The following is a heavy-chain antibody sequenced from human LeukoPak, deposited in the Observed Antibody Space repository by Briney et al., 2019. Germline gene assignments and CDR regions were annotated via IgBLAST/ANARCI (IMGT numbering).Heavy chain of an antibody. Sequence: PGRSLRLSCATSGFTFGLYGMHWVRQAQGKGLEWVALTWYDGSNKNYAGSVKGRFTISRDDSKNTLYLQMNSLRGEDTAVYYCARGGLTIAEATTSWYLDYWGQGSLVTVSS. J-gene: IGHJ4*02. D-gene: IGHD1-26*01. CDR1: GFTFGLYG. V-gene: IGHV3-33*01. CDR3: ARGGLTIAEATTSWYLDY. CDR2: TWYDGSNK.